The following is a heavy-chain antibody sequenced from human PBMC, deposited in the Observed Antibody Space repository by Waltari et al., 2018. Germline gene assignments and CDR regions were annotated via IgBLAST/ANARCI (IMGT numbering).Heavy chain of an antibody. V-gene: IGHV4-61*01. D-gene: IGHD3-3*01. CDR2: VYYSGST. CDR1: GGSVSSGTYY. Sequence: QVQLQESGPGLVKPSETLSLPCTVSGGSVSSGTYYWSWIRQPPGKGLEWIAYVYYSGSTNYNPSLRSRVTISRDTSKNQFSLNLNSVTAADTAVYYCARGTVFGVIILAFDMWGQGTVVTVSS. J-gene: IGHJ3*02. CDR3: ARGTVFGVIILAFDM.